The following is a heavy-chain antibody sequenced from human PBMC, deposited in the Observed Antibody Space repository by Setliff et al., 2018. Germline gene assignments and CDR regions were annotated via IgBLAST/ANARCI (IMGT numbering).Heavy chain of an antibody. D-gene: IGHD6-19*01. CDR2: IYYSGST. J-gene: IGHJ6*04. Sequence: SETLSLTCTVSDVSISSSSFYWAWIRQPPGKGLEWIGSIYYSGSTYYNPSLTSRVTISVDTSNNQFSLNLRSVTAADTAVYYCARLRKAVDGINFPRYMDVWGKGTTVTVSS. CDR3: ARLRKAVDGINFPRYMDV. CDR1: DVSISSSSFY. V-gene: IGHV4-39*01.